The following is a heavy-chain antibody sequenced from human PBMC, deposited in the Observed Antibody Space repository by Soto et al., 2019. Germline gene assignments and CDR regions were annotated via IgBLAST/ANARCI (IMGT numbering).Heavy chain of an antibody. CDR1: GGSISSGGYS. CDR2: IYHSGST. D-gene: IGHD4-17*01. CDR3: ARGLGGDYGESYYYYGMDV. Sequence: LSLTCAVSGGSISSGGYSWSWIRQPPGKGLGWIGYIYHSGSTYYNPSLKSRVTISVDRSKNQFSLKLSSVTAADTAVYYCARGLGGDYGESYYYYGMDVWGQGTTVTVSS. J-gene: IGHJ6*02. V-gene: IGHV4-30-2*01.